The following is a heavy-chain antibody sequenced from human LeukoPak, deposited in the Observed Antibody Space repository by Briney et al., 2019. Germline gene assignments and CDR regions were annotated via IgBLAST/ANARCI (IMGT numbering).Heavy chain of an antibody. CDR3: AKTRGYYDSSGYAKKYYFDY. CDR1: GSTFSDYS. J-gene: IGHJ4*02. V-gene: IGHV3-21*04. D-gene: IGHD3-22*01. Sequence: GSLRLSCAASGSTFSDYSMNWVRQAPGKGLEWVSCISSSSSYIYYADSVKGRFTISRDNAKNSLYLQMNSLRAEDTAVYYFAKTRGYYDSSGYAKKYYFDYWGQGTLVTVSS. CDR2: ISSSSSYI.